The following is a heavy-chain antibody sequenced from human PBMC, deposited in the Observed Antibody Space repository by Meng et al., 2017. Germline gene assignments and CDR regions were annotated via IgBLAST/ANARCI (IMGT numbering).Heavy chain of an antibody. CDR1: GGSISSYY. CDR2: IYTSGST. Sequence: SETLSLTCTVSGGSISSYYWSWIRQPAGKGLEWIGRIYTSGSTNYHPSLKSRVTMSVDTSKNQFSLKLSSVTAADTAVYYCARKYSSGWSDGSGAFDIWGQGTMVTVSS. V-gene: IGHV4-4*07. J-gene: IGHJ3*02. D-gene: IGHD6-19*01. CDR3: ARKYSSGWSDGSGAFDI.